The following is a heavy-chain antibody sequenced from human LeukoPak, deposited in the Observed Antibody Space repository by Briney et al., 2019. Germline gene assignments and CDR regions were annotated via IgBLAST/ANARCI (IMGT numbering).Heavy chain of an antibody. D-gene: IGHD3-3*01. CDR3: ARVDGEFWSGYYSAFDI. CDR2: IYYSGST. V-gene: IGHV4-39*07. Sequence: PSETLSLTCTVSGGSISSSSYYWGWIRQPPGKGLEWIGSIYYSGSTYYNPSLKSRVTISVDKSKNQFSLKLSSVTAADTAVYYCARVDGEFWSGYYSAFDIWGQGTMVTVSS. CDR1: GGSISSSSYY. J-gene: IGHJ3*02.